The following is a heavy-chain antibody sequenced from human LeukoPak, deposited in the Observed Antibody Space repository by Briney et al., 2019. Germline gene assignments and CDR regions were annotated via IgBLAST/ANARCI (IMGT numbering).Heavy chain of an antibody. Sequence: SSETLSLTCTVSGGSISTYYWSWIRQSPGKGLEWIGYIYYSGSTNYNPSLKSRVTISVDTSKNQFSLKLSSVTAADTALYYCAKVYFSRGSSGYFYYFDYWGQGTLVTVSS. CDR1: GGSISTYY. J-gene: IGHJ4*02. V-gene: IGHV4-59*01. CDR2: IYYSGST. CDR3: AKVYFSRGSSGYFYYFDY. D-gene: IGHD3-22*01.